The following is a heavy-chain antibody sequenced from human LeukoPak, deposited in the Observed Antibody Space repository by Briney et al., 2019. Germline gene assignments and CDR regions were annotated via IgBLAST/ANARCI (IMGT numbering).Heavy chain of an antibody. CDR2: ISWNSGSI. CDR1: GFTFDDYA. J-gene: IGHJ4*01. Sequence: GGSLRLTCAVSGFTFDDYARHWVRQGPGKGLEWVSSISWNSGSIAYADSVKGGFTISRDNAKDSLYLLMSSLRAEDTAFYYCAKGNSYPDYCGHGTLVAVSS. V-gene: IGHV3-9*01. CDR3: AKGNSYPDY. D-gene: IGHD3-10*01.